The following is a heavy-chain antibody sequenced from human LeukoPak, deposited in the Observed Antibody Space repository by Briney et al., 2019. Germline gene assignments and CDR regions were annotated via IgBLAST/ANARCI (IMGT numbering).Heavy chain of an antibody. D-gene: IGHD3-22*01. J-gene: IGHJ4*02. CDR1: GYTFSSNA. Sequence: GVSVKVSCKASGYTFSSNAINWVRRAPGQGLEWMGWIDTNTGNPTYAQGFTGQFVFSLDTSVSTAYLQISSLKAEDTAEYFCARGYDSSGYFSDWGQGTLVTVSS. CDR2: IDTNTGNP. V-gene: IGHV7-4-1*02. CDR3: ARGYDSSGYFSD.